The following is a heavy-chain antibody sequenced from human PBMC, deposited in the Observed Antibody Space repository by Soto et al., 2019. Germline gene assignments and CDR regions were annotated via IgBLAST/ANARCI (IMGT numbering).Heavy chain of an antibody. CDR2: IDWHDDK. CDR3: ARIQVGRYFDWQIQVGVFDI. Sequence: TGATLVNPTQTLPLTCTCSGFSLSTSGMCVSWIRQPPGKALEWLALIDWHDDKYYSTSLKTRLTISKDTSKNQVFLTLTNMDPVDTATYYCARIQVGRYFDWQIQVGVFDIWGQGTKVTVPS. J-gene: IGHJ3*02. CDR1: GFSLSTSGMC. D-gene: IGHD3-9*01. V-gene: IGHV2-70*01.